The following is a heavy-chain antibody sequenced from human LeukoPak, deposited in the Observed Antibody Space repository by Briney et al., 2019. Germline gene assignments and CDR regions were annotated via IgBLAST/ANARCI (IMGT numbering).Heavy chain of an antibody. CDR3: ARVSCSGGACHDY. Sequence: PGGSLRLSCAASGFTFSIYAMSWVRQAPGKGLEWVSAMSDSGDRTYYADSVKGRFTISRDNAKSSLYLQMNSLRAEDTAMYYCARVSCSGGACHDYWGQGTLVTVSS. D-gene: IGHD2-15*01. V-gene: IGHV3-23*01. J-gene: IGHJ4*02. CDR2: MSDSGDRT. CDR1: GFTFSIYA.